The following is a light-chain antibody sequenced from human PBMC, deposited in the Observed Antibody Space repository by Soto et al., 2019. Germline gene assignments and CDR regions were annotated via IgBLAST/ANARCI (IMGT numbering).Light chain of an antibody. CDR1: SSDVGSYNL. V-gene: IGLV2-23*01. CDR2: EGS. J-gene: IGLJ1*01. CDR3: CSYAGSSTHYV. Sequence: QSVLRHPASVSWSPGHSITISCTGTSSDVGSYNLVSWYQQHPGKAPKLMIYEGSKRPSGVSNRFSGSKSGNTASLTISGLQAEDEADYYCCSYAGSSTHYVFGTGTKVTVL.